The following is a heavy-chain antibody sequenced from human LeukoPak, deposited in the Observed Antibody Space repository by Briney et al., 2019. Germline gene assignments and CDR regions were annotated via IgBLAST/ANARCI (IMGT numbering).Heavy chain of an antibody. CDR3: AKVPGVAVAGTGDY. J-gene: IGHJ4*02. CDR1: GFTFSSYA. D-gene: IGHD6-19*01. Sequence: PGGSLRLSCAASGFTFSSYAMNWVRQAPGKGLEWVSAISGSGGRTYYADSAKGRFTISRDNSKNTLYLQMNSLRAEDTAIYYCAKVPGVAVAGTGDYWGQGTLVTVSS. V-gene: IGHV3-23*01. CDR2: ISGSGGRT.